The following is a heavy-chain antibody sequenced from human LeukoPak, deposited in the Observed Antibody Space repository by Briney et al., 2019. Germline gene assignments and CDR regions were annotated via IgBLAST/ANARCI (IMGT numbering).Heavy chain of an antibody. J-gene: IGHJ6*01. CDR1: GDSISGSSYY. D-gene: IGHD2-2*01. CDR3: ARGFVVVPAAQGSYYYYGMDV. Sequence: SESPSLTCTVSGDSISGSSYYWGWIRQPPGKGLEWIGNIYYGGSTYHNPSLKSRVTISVDTSKNQFSLKLSSVTAADTAVYYCARGFVVVPAAQGSYYYYGMDVWRQGSTVTVSS. CDR2: IYYGGST. V-gene: IGHV4-39*07.